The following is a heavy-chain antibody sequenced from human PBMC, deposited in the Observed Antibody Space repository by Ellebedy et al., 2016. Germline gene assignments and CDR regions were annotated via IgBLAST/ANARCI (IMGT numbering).Heavy chain of an antibody. Sequence: ASVKVSCXASEYTFTNYYIHWVRLAPGPGLEWMGVIYPSGGSTTYAQKFQGRVTMTRDTSTSTVYMELSGLRSEDTAVYYCASSQSIPASYYYMDVWGKGTTVTVSS. CDR2: IYPSGGST. V-gene: IGHV1-46*01. D-gene: IGHD2-2*01. J-gene: IGHJ6*03. CDR3: ASSQSIPASYYYMDV. CDR1: EYTFTNYY.